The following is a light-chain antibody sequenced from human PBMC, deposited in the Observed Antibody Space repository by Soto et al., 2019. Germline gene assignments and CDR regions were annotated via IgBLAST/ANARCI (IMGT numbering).Light chain of an antibody. CDR3: SSYTTSSIL. Sequence: QSALTQPASVSGSPGQSITISCTGISSDVGGYNYVSWYQQHPGKAPKLMIYDVSNRPSGVSNRFSGSKSGNTASLTISGLQAEDEADYYCSSYTTSSILFGGGTQLTVL. J-gene: IGLJ2*01. V-gene: IGLV2-14*03. CDR2: DVS. CDR1: SSDVGGYNY.